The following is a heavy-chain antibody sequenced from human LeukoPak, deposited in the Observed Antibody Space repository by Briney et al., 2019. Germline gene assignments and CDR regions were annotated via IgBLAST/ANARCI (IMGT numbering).Heavy chain of an antibody. CDR1: GFTFSSYS. D-gene: IGHD2-15*01. J-gene: IGHJ4*02. CDR3: AKATCSGGSCYPGGGYYFDY. Sequence: GGSLRLSCAASGFTFSSYSMNWVRQAPGKGLEWVSSISSSSSYIYYADSGKGRFTISRDNAKNSLYLQMNSLRAEDMALYYCAKATCSGGSCYPGGGYYFDYWGQGTLVTVSS. V-gene: IGHV3-21*04. CDR2: ISSSSSYI.